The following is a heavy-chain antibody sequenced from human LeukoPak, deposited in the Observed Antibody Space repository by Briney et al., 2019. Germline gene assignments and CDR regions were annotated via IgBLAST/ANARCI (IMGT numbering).Heavy chain of an antibody. CDR3: ARGLVRYSGYDLWLDY. Sequence: ASVKVSCKASGYTFTSYGISWVRQAPGQGLEWMGWISAYNGNTNYAQKLQGRVTMTTDTSTSTAYMELRSLRSDDTAVYYCARGLVRYSGYDLWLDYWGQGTLVTVSS. V-gene: IGHV1-18*01. J-gene: IGHJ4*02. CDR1: GYTFTSYG. CDR2: ISAYNGNT. D-gene: IGHD5-12*01.